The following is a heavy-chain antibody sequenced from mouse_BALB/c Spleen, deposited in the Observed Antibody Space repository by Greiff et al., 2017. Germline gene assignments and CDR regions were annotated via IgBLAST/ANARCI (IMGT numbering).Heavy chain of an antibody. V-gene: IGHV5-6-5*01. Sequence: EVQGVESGGGLVKPGRSLKLSCAASGFTFSSYAMSWVCQTPEKRLEWVASISSGGSTYYPDSVKGRFTIARDNARNILYLQMSRQRSEDTAMYYCARGIYYDYDVFAYWGQGTLVTVSA. D-gene: IGHD2-4*01. CDR1: GFTFSSYA. CDR3: ARGIYYDYDVFAY. CDR2: ISSGGST. J-gene: IGHJ3*01.